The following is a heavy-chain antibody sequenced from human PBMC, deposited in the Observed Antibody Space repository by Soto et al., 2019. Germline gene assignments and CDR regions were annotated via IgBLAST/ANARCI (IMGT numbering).Heavy chain of an antibody. V-gene: IGHV3-30-3*01. Sequence: QVQLVESGGGVVQPGNSLRLSCAGSGFPFSAEATHWVRQAPGKGLEWVAAISYDGNNKNHADSVKGRFTVSRDNSKNTLYLQIYSLRPEDRAVYYCARDYSSGWCLDYWGQGSLVTVSS. CDR1: GFPFSAEA. D-gene: IGHD6-13*01. CDR2: ISYDGNNK. CDR3: ARDYSSGWCLDY. J-gene: IGHJ4*02.